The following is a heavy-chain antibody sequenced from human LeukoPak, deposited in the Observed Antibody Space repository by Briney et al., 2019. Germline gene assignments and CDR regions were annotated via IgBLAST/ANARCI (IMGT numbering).Heavy chain of an antibody. V-gene: IGHV3-23*01. CDR1: GFTFRNSA. D-gene: IGHD2-2*01. CDR3: AKGHYSTSD. Sequence: PGGSLRLSCAASGFTFRNSAMSWVRQAPGKGLEWVSGISGSGGSTYYADSVKGRFSISRDNSKNTLYMQMNSLRTEDTAVYYCAKGHYSTSDGGQGTLVTVSS. CDR2: ISGSGGST. J-gene: IGHJ4*02.